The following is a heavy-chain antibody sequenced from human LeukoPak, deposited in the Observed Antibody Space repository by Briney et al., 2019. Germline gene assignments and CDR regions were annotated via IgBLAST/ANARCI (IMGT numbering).Heavy chain of an antibody. D-gene: IGHD4-17*01. V-gene: IGHV4-34*12. CDR2: IIDTGST. CDR1: GGSFSGYY. J-gene: IGHJ6*03. Sequence: SETLSLTCAVYGGSFSGYYWTWIRQPPGKGLEWIGEIIDTGSTKYNSSLKSRVTISVDTSKNQFSLSLDSVTAADTAVYYCARERYGDYYYMDVWGKGTTVTISS. CDR3: ARERYGDYYYMDV.